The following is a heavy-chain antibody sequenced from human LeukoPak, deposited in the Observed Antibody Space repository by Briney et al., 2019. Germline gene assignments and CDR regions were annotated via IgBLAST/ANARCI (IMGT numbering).Heavy chain of an antibody. Sequence: ASVKVSCKASGYTFTSYGISWVRQAPGQGLEWMGWISAYNGNTNYAQKLQGRVTMTTDTSTSTAYMELRSLRSDDTAVYYCARVGLLLWFGELLKPVDGGMDVWGQGTTVTVSS. CDR1: GYTFTSYG. V-gene: IGHV1-18*01. CDR3: ARVGLLLWFGELLKPVDGGMDV. J-gene: IGHJ6*02. CDR2: ISAYNGNT. D-gene: IGHD3-10*01.